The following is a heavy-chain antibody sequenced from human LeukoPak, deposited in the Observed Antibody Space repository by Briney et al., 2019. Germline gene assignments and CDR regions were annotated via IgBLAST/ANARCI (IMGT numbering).Heavy chain of an antibody. CDR1: GGTFSSYA. D-gene: IGHD6-19*01. V-gene: IGHV1-18*01. J-gene: IGHJ4*02. CDR2: ISAYNGNT. Sequence: ASVKVSCKASGGTFSSYAISWVRQAPGQGLEWMGWISAYNGNTNYAQKLQGRVTMTTDTSTSTAYMELRSLRSDDTAVYYCARIAVADPLYYFDYWGQGTLVTVSS. CDR3: ARIAVADPLYYFDY.